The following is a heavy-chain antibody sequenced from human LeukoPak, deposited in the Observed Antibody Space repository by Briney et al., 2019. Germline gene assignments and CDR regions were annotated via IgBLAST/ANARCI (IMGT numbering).Heavy chain of an antibody. CDR3: ARDQGELTFDY. CDR1: GYTFTGYY. J-gene: IGHJ4*02. D-gene: IGHD1-26*01. CDR2: INPNSGGT. Sequence: ASVKVSCKASGYTFTGYYMHWVLQAPGQGLEWLGWINPNSGGTNYAQKFQGRVTMTRDTSISTAYMELSRLRSDDTAVYYCARDQGELTFDYWGQGTLVTVSS. V-gene: IGHV1-2*02.